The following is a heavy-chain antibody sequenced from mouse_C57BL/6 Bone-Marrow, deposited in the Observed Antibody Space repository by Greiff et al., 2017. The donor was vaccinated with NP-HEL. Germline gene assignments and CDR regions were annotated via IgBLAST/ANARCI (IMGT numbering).Heavy chain of an antibody. J-gene: IGHJ1*03. CDR1: GYTFTSYW. D-gene: IGHD2-5*01. V-gene: IGHV1-72*01. CDR2: IDPNSGGT. Sequence: QLQQPGAELVKPGASVKLSCKASGYTFTSYWMHCVKQRPGRGLEWLGRIDPNSGGTQYTEKFKSKATLTVDKPSSTAYMQLSSLTSEDSAVYSWARKGYYSNSWYFDVWGTGTTVTVSS. CDR3: ARKGYYSNSWYFDV.